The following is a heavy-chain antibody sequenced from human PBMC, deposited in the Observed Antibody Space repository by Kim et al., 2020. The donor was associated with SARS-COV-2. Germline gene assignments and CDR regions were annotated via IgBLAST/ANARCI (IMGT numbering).Heavy chain of an antibody. CDR2: EK. Sequence: EKYYVDSMKGRFTISRDNAKNSLYLQMNSLRAEDTAVYYCARARGYAFDIWGQGTMATVSS. J-gene: IGHJ3*02. CDR3: ARARGYAFDI. D-gene: IGHD3-16*01. V-gene: IGHV3-7*01.